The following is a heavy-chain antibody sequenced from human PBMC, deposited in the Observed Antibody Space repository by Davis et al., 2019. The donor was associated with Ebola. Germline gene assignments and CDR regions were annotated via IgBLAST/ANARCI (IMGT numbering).Heavy chain of an antibody. CDR1: GFTFSSYA. CDR3: AKDEDSSGWMYYFDY. V-gene: IGHV3-23*01. CDR2: ISGSGGST. J-gene: IGHJ4*02. D-gene: IGHD6-19*01. Sequence: GESLKISCAASGFTFSSYAMSWVRQAPGKGLEWVSAISGSGGSTYYADSVKGRFTISRDNSKNTLYLQMNSLRAEDTAVYYCAKDEDSSGWMYYFDYWGQGTLVTVSS.